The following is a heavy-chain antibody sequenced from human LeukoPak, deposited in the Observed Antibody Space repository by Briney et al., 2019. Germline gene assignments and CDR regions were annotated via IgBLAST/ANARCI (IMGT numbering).Heavy chain of an antibody. CDR1: GFTFSSYG. V-gene: IGHV3-23*01. CDR3: AKDWVGRATMVLYFDY. Sequence: PGGSLRLSCAASGFTFSSYGMSWVRQAPGKGLEWVSAISGSGGSTYYADSVKGRFTISRDNSKNTLYLQMNSLRAEDTAVYYCAKDWVGRATMVLYFDYWGQGTLVTVSS. D-gene: IGHD4/OR15-4a*01. J-gene: IGHJ4*02. CDR2: ISGSGGST.